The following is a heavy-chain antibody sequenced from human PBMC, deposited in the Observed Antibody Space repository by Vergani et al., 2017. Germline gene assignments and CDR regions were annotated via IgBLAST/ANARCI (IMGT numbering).Heavy chain of an antibody. CDR1: GYTFTSYG. Sequence: QVQLVQSGAEVKKPGASVKVSCKASGYTFTSYGISWVRQAPGQGLEWMGWISAYNGNTNYAQKLQGRVTMTTDTSTSTAYMELRSLRSDDTAVYYCARDLFGGTYYDFWSGYKYYFDYWGQGTLVTVSS. J-gene: IGHJ4*02. V-gene: IGHV1-18*04. D-gene: IGHD3-3*01. CDR3: ARDLFGGTYYDFWSGYKYYFDY. CDR2: ISAYNGNT.